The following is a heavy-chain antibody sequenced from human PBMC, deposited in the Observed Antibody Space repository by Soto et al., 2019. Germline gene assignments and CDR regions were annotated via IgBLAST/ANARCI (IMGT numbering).Heavy chain of an antibody. CDR2: IYYSGNT. CDR3: AQALVFTGGDGFDI. D-gene: IGHD1-1*01. J-gene: IGHJ3*02. Sequence: QVRLQEWGPGLVKPSQTLSLKCSVSGGSITTGGRYWSWIRQLPGKGLEWIGDIYYSGNTYYNASLKGLVTISVEAAKNQFSLKLSSVTAADTAVYYCAQALVFTGGDGFDIWGQGRLVTVSS. CDR1: GGSITTGGRY. V-gene: IGHV4-31*01.